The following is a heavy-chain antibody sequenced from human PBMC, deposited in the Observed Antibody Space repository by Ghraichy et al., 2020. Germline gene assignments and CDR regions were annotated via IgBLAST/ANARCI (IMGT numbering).Heavy chain of an antibody. V-gene: IGHV3-23*01. CDR2: ISADGTNT. CDR3: AKRSDIAAMFDK. Sequence: GGSLRLSCAASGFTFSTYAITWVRQAPGKGLEWVSSISADGTNTYYGDSVKGRFTISRDNSRNTLHLQMNSLRVEDTAVYYCAKRSDIAAMFDKWGHGPLVTVSS. D-gene: IGHD2-2*01. CDR1: GFTFSTYA. J-gene: IGHJ4*01.